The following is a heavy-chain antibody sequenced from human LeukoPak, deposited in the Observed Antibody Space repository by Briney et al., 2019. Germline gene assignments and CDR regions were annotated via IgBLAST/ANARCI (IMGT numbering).Heavy chain of an antibody. Sequence: ASVKASCKTSRYTFTSYYMNCVPHAPGQGLEWTGIIHHSGSSQRHAQKFQGRVTMTRHTSTSTVYMERNSLTSEDTALYYCARDRSSSARYFNYWGQGTMVTVSS. CDR1: RYTFTSYY. D-gene: IGHD2-15*01. J-gene: IGHJ4*02. CDR3: ARDRSSSARYFNY. CDR2: IHHSGSSQ. V-gene: IGHV1-46*01.